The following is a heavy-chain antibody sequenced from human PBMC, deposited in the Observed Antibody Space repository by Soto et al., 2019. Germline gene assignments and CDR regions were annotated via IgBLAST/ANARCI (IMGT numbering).Heavy chain of an antibody. D-gene: IGHD3-22*01. Sequence: SVKVSCKASGGTFSTYTITWVRQAPGQGFEWMGRIIPIIGIINYAQKFQGRVTISADKFTGTAYMELTRLRSDDTAVYYCAGDPDSHYNDSHASSYPWGQGTLVTVSS. J-gene: IGHJ5*02. CDR3: AGDPDSHYNDSHASSYP. CDR2: IIPIIGII. CDR1: GGTFSTYT. V-gene: IGHV1-69*04.